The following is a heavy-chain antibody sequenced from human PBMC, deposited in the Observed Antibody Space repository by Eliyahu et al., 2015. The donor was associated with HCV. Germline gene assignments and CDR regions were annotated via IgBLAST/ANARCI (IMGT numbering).Heavy chain of an antibody. Sequence: EVQLLESGGGLVQPGGSLRLSCAASGFTFSSDAMXWVRQAPGKGLEWVSAISGSGGSTYYADSVKGRFTISRDNSKNTLYLQMNSLRAEDTAVYYCAKDRLKVGSSSWYAASFDYWGQGTLVTVSS. J-gene: IGHJ4*02. CDR3: AKDRLKVGSSSWYAASFDY. CDR2: ISGSGGST. CDR1: GFTFSSDA. V-gene: IGHV3-23*01. D-gene: IGHD6-13*01.